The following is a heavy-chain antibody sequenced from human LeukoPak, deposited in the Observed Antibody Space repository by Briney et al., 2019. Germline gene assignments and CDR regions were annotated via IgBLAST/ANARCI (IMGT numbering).Heavy chain of an antibody. D-gene: IGHD1-26*01. CDR2: IRYDGSNK. J-gene: IGHJ4*02. Sequence: GGSLRLSCAASGFTFSSYGMHWVRQAPGKGLEWVAFIRYDGSNKYYADSVKGRFTISRENSKNTLYLQMNSLRAEDTAVYYCAKIGESGSYSTFDYWGQGTLVTVSS. V-gene: IGHV3-30*02. CDR3: AKIGESGSYSTFDY. CDR1: GFTFSSYG.